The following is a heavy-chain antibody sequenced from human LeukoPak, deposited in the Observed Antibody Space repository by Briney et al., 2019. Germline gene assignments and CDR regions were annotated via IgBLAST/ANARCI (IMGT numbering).Heavy chain of an antibody. V-gene: IGHV3-30*18. D-gene: IGHD5-12*01. CDR3: AKDSGYRRYFDY. CDR2: ISYDGSNK. J-gene: IGHJ4*02. Sequence: GRSLRLSCAASGFTFSSYGMHWVRQAPGKGLEWVAVISYDGSNKYYADSVKGRFTISRDNSKNTLYLQMNSLRAEDTAVYYCAKDSGYRRYFDYWGQGTLVTVSS. CDR1: GFTFSSYG.